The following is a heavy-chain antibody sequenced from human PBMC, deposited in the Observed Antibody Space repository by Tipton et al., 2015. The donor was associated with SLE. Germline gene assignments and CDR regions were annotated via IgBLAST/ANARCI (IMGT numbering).Heavy chain of an antibody. CDR3: ARASPIQADAFDI. Sequence: TLSLTCAVYGGSFSSYYWGWIRQPPGKGLEWIGEINHSGSTNYNPSLKSRVTISVDTSKNQFSLKLSSVTAADTAVYYCARASPIQADAFDIWGQGTMVTVSS. J-gene: IGHJ3*02. CDR2: INHSGST. D-gene: IGHD5-18*01. CDR1: GGSFSSYY. V-gene: IGHV4-34*01.